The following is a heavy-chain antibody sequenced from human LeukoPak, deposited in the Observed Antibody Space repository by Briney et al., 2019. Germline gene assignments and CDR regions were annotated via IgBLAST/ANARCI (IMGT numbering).Heavy chain of an antibody. CDR3: AKLPWGTAARPNFGMDY. Sequence: PGGSLRLSCAASGFTFNTYTMNWVRQAPGKGLDWVSTISGSGVSTYYVDSVKGRFTISRDNSKNTLYLQMNSLRAEDTAVYYCAKLPWGTAARPNFGMDYWGQGILVTVSS. CDR2: ISGSGVST. D-gene: IGHD6-6*01. J-gene: IGHJ4*02. V-gene: IGHV3-23*01. CDR1: GFTFNTYT.